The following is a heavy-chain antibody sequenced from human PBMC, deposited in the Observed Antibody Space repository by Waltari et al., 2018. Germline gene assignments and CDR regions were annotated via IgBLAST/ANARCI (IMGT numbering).Heavy chain of an antibody. CDR1: GFTFSSYG. D-gene: IGHD1-26*01. V-gene: IGHV3-33*01. CDR2: IWYDGSNK. CDR3: ARDGQRELRAFDI. Sequence: QVQLVESGGGVVQPGRSLRLSCAASGFTFSSYGMHWVRQAPGKGLEWVAVIWYDGSNKYYADSVKGRFTISRDNSKNTLYLQMNSLRAEDTAVYYCARDGQRELRAFDIWGQGTMVTVSS. J-gene: IGHJ3*02.